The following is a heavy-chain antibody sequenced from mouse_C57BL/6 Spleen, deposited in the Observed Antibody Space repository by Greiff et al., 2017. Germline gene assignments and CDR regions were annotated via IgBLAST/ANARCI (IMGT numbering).Heavy chain of an antibody. CDR3: ARGGEAWFAY. Sequence: QVQLKQSGAELVKPGASVKLSCKASGYTFTSYWMHWVKQRPGQGLEWIGMIHPNSGSTNYNEKFKSKATLTVDKSSSTAYMQLSSLTSEDSAVYYCARGGEAWFAYWGQGTLVTVSA. CDR1: GYTFTSYW. CDR2: IHPNSGST. V-gene: IGHV1-64*01. J-gene: IGHJ3*01.